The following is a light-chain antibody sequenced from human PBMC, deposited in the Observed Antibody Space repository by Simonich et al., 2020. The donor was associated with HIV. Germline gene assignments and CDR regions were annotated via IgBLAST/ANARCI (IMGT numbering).Light chain of an antibody. CDR3: QTWGTGIRV. Sequence: QLVLTQSPSASASLGASVKLTCTLRSGHSSSAIAWHKQQPEKGPRYLMKLNSDGSHSKGDGIPDRFSGSSSGAERYLPISSLQSEDEADYYCQTWGTGIRVFGGGTKLTVL. CDR1: SGHSSSA. V-gene: IGLV4-69*01. CDR2: LNSDGSH. J-gene: IGLJ3*02.